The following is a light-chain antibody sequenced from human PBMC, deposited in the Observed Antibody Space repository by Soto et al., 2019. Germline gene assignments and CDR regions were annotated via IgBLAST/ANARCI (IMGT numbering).Light chain of an antibody. J-gene: IGKJ4*01. CDR3: QNYDSAPFI. V-gene: IGKV1-27*01. CDR1: HDIGRS. CDR2: GAS. Sequence: DFQMTQSPPSLSASIGDRVTVTCRASHDIGRSLAWYQQRPGKRPTLLIYGASTLQSGVTPRFSGSGSGTDFTLAISTLRPEDVATYYCQNYDSAPFIFGGGTKVEVK.